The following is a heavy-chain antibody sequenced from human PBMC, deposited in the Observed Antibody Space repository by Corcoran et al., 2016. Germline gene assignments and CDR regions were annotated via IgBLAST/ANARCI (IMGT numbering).Heavy chain of an antibody. CDR1: GYTFTGYS. CDR2: INPNSGGT. Sequence: QVQLVQSGAEVKTPGASVKVSCKASGYTFTGYSMHWVRQAPGQGLEWMGWINPNSGGTNYAQKFQGRVTMTRDMSISTANMELSRLSSDDTAVYYGLYSSGWYSDAFDIWGQGTMVTVSS. CDR3: LYSSGWYSDAFDI. J-gene: IGHJ3*02. D-gene: IGHD6-19*01. V-gene: IGHV1-2*02.